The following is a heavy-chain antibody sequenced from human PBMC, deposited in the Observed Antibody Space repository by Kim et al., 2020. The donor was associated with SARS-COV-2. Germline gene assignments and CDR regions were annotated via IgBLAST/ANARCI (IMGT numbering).Heavy chain of an antibody. V-gene: IGHV3-23*01. J-gene: IGHJ4*02. CDR3: AKDRLAVGVGGHFDY. D-gene: IGHD6-19*01. Sequence: DSVKGRFTISRDKSKSTLYLQMNSLRAEDTAVYYCAKDRLAVGVGGHFDYWGQGTLVTVSS.